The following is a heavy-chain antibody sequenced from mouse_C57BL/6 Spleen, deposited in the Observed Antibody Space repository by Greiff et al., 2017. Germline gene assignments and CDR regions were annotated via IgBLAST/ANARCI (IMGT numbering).Heavy chain of an antibody. CDR2: INPSNGGT. J-gene: IGHJ4*01. CDR3: ARRAYYYGSSYYAMDY. D-gene: IGHD1-1*01. Sequence: QVQLQQPGTELVKPGASVKLSCKASGYTFTSYWMHWVKQRPGQGLEWIGNINPSNGGTNYTEKFKSKATLTVDKSSSTAYMQLSSLTSEDSAVYDCARRAYYYGSSYYAMDYWGQGTSVTVSS. CDR1: GYTFTSYW. V-gene: IGHV1-53*01.